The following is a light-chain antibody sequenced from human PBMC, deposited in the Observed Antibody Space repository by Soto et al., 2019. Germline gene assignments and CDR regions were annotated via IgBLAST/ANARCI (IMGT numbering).Light chain of an antibody. Sequence: QSALTQPASVSGSPGQSITVSCTGTSNDVGAYNYVSWYQQHPGTAPKLMIYDVSNRLSGVSNRFSGSKSGNTASLTISGLQAEDEADYYCTSYTSSRTYVFGTGTKVTVL. V-gene: IGLV2-14*03. J-gene: IGLJ1*01. CDR3: TSYTSSRTYV. CDR1: SNDVGAYNY. CDR2: DVS.